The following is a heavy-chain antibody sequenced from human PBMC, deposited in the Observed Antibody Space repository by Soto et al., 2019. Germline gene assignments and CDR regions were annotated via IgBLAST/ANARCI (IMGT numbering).Heavy chain of an antibody. Sequence: PSQTLSLTCAISGDSVSSNSAAWNWIRHSPSKGLEWLGRTYYRSKWYNDYAVSEKSRITINPDTSKNQISLQLNSVTPEDTAVNYCARPIISSGWYPNHQPKILPRVDYWGQGTLVTVSS. CDR1: GDSVSSNSAA. CDR2: TYYRSKWYN. J-gene: IGHJ4*02. V-gene: IGHV6-1*01. D-gene: IGHD6-19*01. CDR3: ARPIISSGWYPNHQPKILPRVDY.